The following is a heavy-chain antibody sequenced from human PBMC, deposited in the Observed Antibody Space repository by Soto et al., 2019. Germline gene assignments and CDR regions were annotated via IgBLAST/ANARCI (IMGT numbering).Heavy chain of an antibody. Sequence: SETLSLTCAVYGGSFSGYYWSWIRQPPGKGLEWIGEINHSGSTNYNPSLKSRVTISVDTSKNQFSLKLSSVTAADTAVYYCARGSVDYGVYYYYMDVWGKGTTVTVSS. CDR3: ARGSVDYGVYYYYMDV. CDR2: INHSGST. D-gene: IGHD4-17*01. V-gene: IGHV4-34*01. J-gene: IGHJ6*03. CDR1: GGSFSGYY.